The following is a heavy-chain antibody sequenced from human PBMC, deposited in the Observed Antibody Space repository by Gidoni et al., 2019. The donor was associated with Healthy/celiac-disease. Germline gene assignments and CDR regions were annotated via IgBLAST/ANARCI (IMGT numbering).Heavy chain of an antibody. J-gene: IGHJ3*02. V-gene: IGHV1-69*01. CDR1: GGTFSSYA. Sequence: QVQLVQSGAEVKKPGSSVKVSCKASGGTFSSYAISWVRQAHGQGFEWMGGIIPVFGTANHAQKFQGRVTITADESTSTAYMELSSLRSEDTAVYYCARDRFTPGHCTNGVCYPGRDDAFDIWGQGTMVTVSS. CDR2: IIPVFGTA. CDR3: ARDRFTPGHCTNGVCYPGRDDAFDI. D-gene: IGHD2-8*01.